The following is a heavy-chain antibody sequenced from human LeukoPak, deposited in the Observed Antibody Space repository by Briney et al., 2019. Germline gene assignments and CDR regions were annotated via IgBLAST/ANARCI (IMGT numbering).Heavy chain of an antibody. Sequence: PSETLSLTCTVSGGSISSSSYYWGWIRQPPGKGLEWIGNIYYSGSTYYNPSLKSRVTISVDTSKNQFSLKLSSVTAADTAVYYCARTGPRQLIDYWGQGTLVTVSS. CDR3: ARTGPRQLIDY. J-gene: IGHJ4*02. D-gene: IGHD6-19*01. CDR1: GGSISSSSYY. CDR2: IYYSGST. V-gene: IGHV4-39*07.